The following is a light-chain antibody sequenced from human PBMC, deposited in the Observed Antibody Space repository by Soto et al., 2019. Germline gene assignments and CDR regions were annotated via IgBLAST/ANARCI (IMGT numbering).Light chain of an antibody. V-gene: IGKV3-20*01. CDR1: QSVSRNY. J-gene: IGKJ1*01. Sequence: EFVWPQSPCTLSLSPGERSTLSGSSIQSVSRNYLAWYQKKPGQAPRLLIYGASTRATAIPDRFSGSGSGTDFTLTISRLEPEDFAVYYCQHYGSTPPWTFGQGTKVDIK. CDR2: GAS. CDR3: QHYGSTPPWT.